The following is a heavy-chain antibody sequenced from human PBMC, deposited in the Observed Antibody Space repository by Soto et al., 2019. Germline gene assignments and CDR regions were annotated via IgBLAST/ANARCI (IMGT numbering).Heavy chain of an antibody. CDR1: GGIFGSHG. V-gene: IGHV1-69*01. D-gene: IGHD3-22*01. CDR3: VRDRRIYYSDPHDEFVASDYEV. Sequence: QVQLIQSEAEVKKPGSWVRVSCTASGGIFGSHGFSWVRQAPGQRLEWVGGFIPIFRTLTYTEKFQARVRIAADESTNTVYLDLSSLTSEDTAVYYCVRDRRIYYSDPHDEFVASDYEVWGQGTMVSVSS. J-gene: IGHJ3*01. CDR2: FIPIFRTL.